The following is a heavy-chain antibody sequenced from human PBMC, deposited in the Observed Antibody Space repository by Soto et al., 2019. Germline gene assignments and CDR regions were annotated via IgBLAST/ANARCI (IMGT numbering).Heavy chain of an antibody. J-gene: IGHJ4*02. Sequence: QVQLQEAGPGLVKPSETLSLTCTVSGGSISSYYWSWIRQPPGKGLEWIGYIYYSGSTNYNPSLKSRVTISVDTSKNQFSLKLSSVTAADQSVYYCARAYGDYVFAYWGQGTLVTVSS. CDR2: IYYSGST. D-gene: IGHD4-17*01. V-gene: IGHV4-59*01. CDR1: GGSISSYY. CDR3: ARAYGDYVFAY.